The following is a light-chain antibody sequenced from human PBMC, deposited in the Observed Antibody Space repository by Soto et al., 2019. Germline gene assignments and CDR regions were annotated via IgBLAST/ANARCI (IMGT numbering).Light chain of an antibody. CDR3: CSYAGRYTYF. V-gene: IGLV2-11*01. CDR1: SSDVGGYNY. CDR2: DVT. Sequence: QSALTQPRSVSGSPGQSVTISCTGTSSDVGGYNYVSWYQHHPVKAPKVMIYDVTERPSGVPDRFSGSKSGNTASLTISGLQAEDEADYYSCSYAGRYTYFFGTGTKLTAL. J-gene: IGLJ1*01.